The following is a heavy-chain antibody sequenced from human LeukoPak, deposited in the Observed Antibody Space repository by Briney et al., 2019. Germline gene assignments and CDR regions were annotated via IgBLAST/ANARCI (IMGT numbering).Heavy chain of an antibody. CDR2: INWKSGST. Sequence: GGSLRLSCAASGFIFKSYWMSWVRQAPGKGLEWVSGINWKSGSTGYADSVKGRFTISRDNAKNSLYLQMNSLRAEDTAVYYCARDDLNWNDRYFDYWGQGTLVTVSS. CDR3: ARDDLNWNDRYFDY. V-gene: IGHV3-20*04. CDR1: GFIFKSYW. D-gene: IGHD1-20*01. J-gene: IGHJ4*02.